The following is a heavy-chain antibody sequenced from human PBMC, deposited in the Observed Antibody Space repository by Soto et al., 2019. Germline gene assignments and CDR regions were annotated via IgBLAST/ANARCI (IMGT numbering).Heavy chain of an antibody. D-gene: IGHD5-12*01. Sequence: QVQLVQSGAEVKKPGSSVKVSCKASGGTFSSYAISWVRQAPGQRLEWMGGIIPIFGTANYAQKFQGRVTITAYESTSTAYMELCSMRSEDTAVYYCASSVAKYYYYGMDVWGQGTTVTVSS. CDR2: IIPIFGTA. V-gene: IGHV1-69*12. CDR1: GGTFSSYA. J-gene: IGHJ6*02. CDR3: ASSVAKYYYYGMDV.